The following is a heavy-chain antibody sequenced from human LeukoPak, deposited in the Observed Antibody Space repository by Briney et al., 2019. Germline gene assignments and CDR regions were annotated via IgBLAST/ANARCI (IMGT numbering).Heavy chain of an antibody. CDR3: AKDPNYDILTGYLGLFDY. CDR2: ISGSGGST. CDR1: GFTFSSYA. J-gene: IGHJ4*02. D-gene: IGHD3-9*01. V-gene: IGHV3-23*01. Sequence: GGSLRLSCAASGFTFSSYAMSWVRQAPGKGLEWVSAISGSGGSTYYADSVKGRLTISRDNSKNTLYLQMNSLRAEDTAVYYCAKDPNYDILTGYLGLFDYWGQGTLVTVSS.